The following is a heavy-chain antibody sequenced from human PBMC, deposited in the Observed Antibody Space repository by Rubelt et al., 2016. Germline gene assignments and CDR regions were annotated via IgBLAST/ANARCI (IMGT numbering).Heavy chain of an antibody. Sequence: QLQLQESGSRLVKPSQTLSLTCAVSGGSISSGGYSWSWIRQPPGKGLEWIGYIFHIGTTYYNPSLKNRVTMSVDRSKNHFSLKLSSVTAADTAVYYCARGGAVAGVGYWGQGTLVTVSS. D-gene: IGHD6-19*01. J-gene: IGHJ4*02. CDR2: IFHIGTT. V-gene: IGHV4-30-2*01. CDR3: ARGGAVAGVGY. CDR1: GGSISSGGYS.